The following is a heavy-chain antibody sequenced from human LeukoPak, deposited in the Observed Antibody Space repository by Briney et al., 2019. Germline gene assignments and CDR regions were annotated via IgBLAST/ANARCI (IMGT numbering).Heavy chain of an antibody. D-gene: IGHD1-7*01. CDR3: TRDTYGTTVRVDY. V-gene: IGHV3-49*04. CDR2: IKSKTYGGTT. J-gene: IGHJ4*02. CDR1: GFTFGDYA. Sequence: GGSLRLSCTASGFTFGDYAMSWVRQAPGKGLEWVGFIKSKTYGGTTEYAASVKGRFTISRDDSKSLAYLQMNSLKTEDTAVYYCTRDTYGTTVRVDYWGQGTLVTVSS.